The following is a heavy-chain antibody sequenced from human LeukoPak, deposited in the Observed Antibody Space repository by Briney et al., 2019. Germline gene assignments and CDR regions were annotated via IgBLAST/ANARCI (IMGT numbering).Heavy chain of an antibody. CDR2: ISGSGGST. D-gene: IGHD2-2*01. J-gene: IGHJ5*02. Sequence: GGSLRLSCAASGFTFSSYAMSWVRQAPGKGLEWVSAISGSGGSTNYADSVKGRLTISRDNSKNTLYLQMNSLRAEDTAVYYCAKDEQGDCSTTSCYCWFDHWGQGTLVTVSS. V-gene: IGHV3-23*01. CDR3: AKDEQGDCSTTSCYCWFDH. CDR1: GFTFSSYA.